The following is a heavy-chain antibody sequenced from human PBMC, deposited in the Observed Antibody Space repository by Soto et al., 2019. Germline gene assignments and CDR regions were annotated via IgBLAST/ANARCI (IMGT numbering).Heavy chain of an antibody. CDR2: IIPIFGTA. CDR1: GGTFSSYA. Sequence: SVKVSCKASGGTFSSYAISWVRQAPGQGLEWKGGIIPIFGTANYAQKFQGRVTITADESTSTAYMELSSLRSEDTAVYYCARVGGRNLLWFGELFSLDYWGQGTLVTVSS. V-gene: IGHV1-69*13. J-gene: IGHJ4*02. CDR3: ARVGGRNLLWFGELFSLDY. D-gene: IGHD3-10*01.